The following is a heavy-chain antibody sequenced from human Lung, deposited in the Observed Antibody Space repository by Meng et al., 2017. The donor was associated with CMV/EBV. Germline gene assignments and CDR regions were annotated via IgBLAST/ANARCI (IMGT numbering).Heavy chain of an antibody. CDR2: IDWDDDK. J-gene: IGHJ6*02. CDR3: AQLPQAGGRWSPPYSFCYGMAV. Sequence: SGXXLVXPTQTLTLTCTFSGFSLSNSGMCVSWVRQHPGKALEWLALIDWDDDKCYITSLKTRLSISKDTSKNPVVLTMTNMDPVDTTTYYCAQLPQAGGRWSPPYSFCYGMAVWXQGTTVTVSS. V-gene: IGHV2-70*20. CDR1: GFSLSNSGMC. D-gene: IGHD2-15*01.